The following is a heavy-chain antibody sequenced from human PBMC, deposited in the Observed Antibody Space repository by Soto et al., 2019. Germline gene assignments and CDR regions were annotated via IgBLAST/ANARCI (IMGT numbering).Heavy chain of an antibody. CDR1: GYTFTSYD. V-gene: IGHV1-8*01. D-gene: IGHD3-3*01. Sequence: ASVKVSCKASGYTFTSYDINWVRQATGQGLEWMGWMNPNSGNTGYAQKFQGRVTMTRNTSISTAYMELSSLRSEDTAVYYCATRGSDYDFWSGYYYHNSFDYWGQGTLVTVSS. CDR3: ATRGSDYDFWSGYYYHNSFDY. J-gene: IGHJ4*02. CDR2: MNPNSGNT.